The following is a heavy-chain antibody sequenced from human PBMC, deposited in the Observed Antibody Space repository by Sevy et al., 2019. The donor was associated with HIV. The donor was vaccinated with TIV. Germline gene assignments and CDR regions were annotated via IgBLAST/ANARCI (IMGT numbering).Heavy chain of an antibody. D-gene: IGHD2-21*01. CDR2: IYSGGIT. V-gene: IGHV3-53*01. CDR3: AREAIWRGSEADWYFDL. CDR1: GFTVSRNY. J-gene: IGHJ2*01. Sequence: GGSLRLSCAASGFTVSRNYMSWVRQAPGKGLEWVSVIYSGGITYYADSVEGRFTISRDNSENTLYLQMDSLRAEDTAIYYCAREAIWRGSEADWYFDLWGRGTLVTVSS.